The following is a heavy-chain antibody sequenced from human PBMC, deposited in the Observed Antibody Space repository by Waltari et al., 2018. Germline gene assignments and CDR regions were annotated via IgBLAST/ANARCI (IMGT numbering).Heavy chain of an antibody. Sequence: QVQLQESGPGMLRPSETLSLTCPVPGDSLKTATSYWGWIRQSPGKGLECLGTIHSSGTTYVPASLEPRVTISVDTFNNRFSLNLRSATAADTAVYFCARLVWFGAWIDNWGQGSLVTVSS. D-gene: IGHD3-10*01. J-gene: IGHJ4*02. CDR3: ARLVWFGAWIDN. CDR1: GDSLKTATSY. CDR2: IHSSGTT. V-gene: IGHV4-39*01.